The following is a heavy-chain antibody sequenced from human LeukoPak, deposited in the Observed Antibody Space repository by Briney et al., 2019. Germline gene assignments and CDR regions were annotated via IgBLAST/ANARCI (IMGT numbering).Heavy chain of an antibody. V-gene: IGHV3-9*01. CDR1: GFTFDDYA. CDR3: AKDMLVSAVNPSLPDY. J-gene: IGHJ4*02. Sequence: GGSLRLSCAASGFTFDDYAMHWVRQVPGKGLEWVSGITWNSGKIAYADSVKGRFTISRDNAKNSLYLQMNSLRAEDTALYYCAKDMLVSAVNPSLPDYWGQGTLVTVSS. CDR2: ITWNSGKI. D-gene: IGHD6-13*01.